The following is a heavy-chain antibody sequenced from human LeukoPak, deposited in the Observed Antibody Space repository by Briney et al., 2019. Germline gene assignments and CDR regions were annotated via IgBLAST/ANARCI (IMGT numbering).Heavy chain of an antibody. D-gene: IGHD3-10*01. CDR3: AKSRATGTYPGRFDY. CDR1: GFTFSSHV. Sequence: SGGSLRLSCAASGFTFSSHVMSWVRQAPGRGLEWVSSLSGSGKYTFYADSVKGRFTISRDNSRNELFLQMNSLTSRDTAEYYCAKSRATGTYPGRFDYWGLGILVTVAS. CDR2: LSGSGKYT. J-gene: IGHJ4*02. V-gene: IGHV3-23*01.